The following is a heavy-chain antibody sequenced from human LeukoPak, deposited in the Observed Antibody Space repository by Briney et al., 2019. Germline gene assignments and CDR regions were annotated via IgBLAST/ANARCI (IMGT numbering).Heavy chain of an antibody. Sequence: PGGSLRLSCSASGLTFSLYSMHWVRQAPGKGLEYVSGISTNGGSTYYADSVKGRFTISRDNSKNTLYLQMSTLRAEDTSVYYCVTELGIGGFDIWGQGTMVSVS. J-gene: IGHJ3*02. V-gene: IGHV3-64D*06. D-gene: IGHD7-27*01. CDR2: ISTNGGST. CDR1: GLTFSLYS. CDR3: VTELGIGGFDI.